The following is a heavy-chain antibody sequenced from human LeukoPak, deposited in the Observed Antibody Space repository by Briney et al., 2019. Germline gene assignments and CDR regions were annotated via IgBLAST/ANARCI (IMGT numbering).Heavy chain of an antibody. CDR1: GASINGYY. V-gene: IGHV4-4*07. J-gene: IGHJ5*02. CDR3: ANSPGDYVWGSYQNWFDP. D-gene: IGHD3-16*01. Sequence: SETLSLTCTVSGASINGYYWSWIRQPAGKRLEWIGRIYTSGSTDYNPSLKSRVTMSVDTSKNQFSLKLTSVTAADTAVYYCANSPGDYVWGSYQNWFDPWGQGTLVTVSS. CDR2: IYTSGST.